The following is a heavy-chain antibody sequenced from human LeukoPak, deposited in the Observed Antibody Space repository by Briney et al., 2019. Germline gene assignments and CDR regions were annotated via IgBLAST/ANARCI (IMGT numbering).Heavy chain of an antibody. CDR1: GYTFTSYG. D-gene: IGHD2-8*01. CDR2: ISAYTGNT. CDR3: ARADCTNGVYYRVNDY. V-gene: IGHV1-18*01. Sequence: ASVKVSCKASGYTFTSYGISWVRQAPGQGLEWMGWISAYTGNTNYAQRFQGRVTMTTETSTSTAYMELRSLRSDDTAVYYCARADCTNGVYYRVNDYWGQGTLVTVSS. J-gene: IGHJ4*02.